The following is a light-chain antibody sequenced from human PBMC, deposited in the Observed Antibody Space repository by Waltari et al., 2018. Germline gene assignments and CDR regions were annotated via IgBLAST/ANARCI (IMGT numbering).Light chain of an antibody. CDR3: QAWDSNTAV. CDR1: KLRDKY. Sequence: SYELTQPPSVSVPPGQTANIACSGDKLRDKYASWYQQKPGHSPVLVIYQDDKRPSGIPERFSGSNSGSTATLIISGTQAVDEADYYCQAWDSNTAVFGTGTKVTVL. V-gene: IGLV3-1*01. CDR2: QDD. J-gene: IGLJ1*01.